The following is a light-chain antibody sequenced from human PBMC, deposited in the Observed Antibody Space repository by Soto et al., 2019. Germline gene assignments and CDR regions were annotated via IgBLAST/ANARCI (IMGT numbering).Light chain of an antibody. CDR2: GAS. J-gene: IGKJ1*01. CDR1: QSVPHSY. V-gene: IGKV3D-15*01. CDR3: QQYNNWPRT. Sequence: EIVLTQSPGTLSLSPGERATLSCRASQSVPHSYLAWYRQKPGQAPRLLIYGASSRATGIPVRFSGSGSGTEFTLTISSLQSEDFAVYYCQQYNNWPRTFGQGTKVDIK.